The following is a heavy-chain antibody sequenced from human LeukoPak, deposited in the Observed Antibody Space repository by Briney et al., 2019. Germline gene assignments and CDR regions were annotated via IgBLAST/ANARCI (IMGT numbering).Heavy chain of an antibody. CDR2: IYHSGST. CDR1: GGSISSGGYS. J-gene: IGHJ3*02. Sequence: SRTLSLTCAVSGGSISSGGYSWSWIRQPPGKGLEWIGYIYHSGSTYYNPSLKSRVTISVDRSKNQFSLKLSSVTAADTAVCYCAREASPPNDAFDIWGQGTMVTVSS. CDR3: AREASPPNDAFDI. V-gene: IGHV4-30-2*01.